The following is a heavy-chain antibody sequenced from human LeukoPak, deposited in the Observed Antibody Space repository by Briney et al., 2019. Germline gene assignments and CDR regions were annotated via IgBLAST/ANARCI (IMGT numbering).Heavy chain of an antibody. CDR1: GFTFGDYG. V-gene: IGHV3-49*04. CDR3: TGSFGELTFFDN. Sequence: GSLRLSCRASGFTFGDYGMSWVRQAPGKGLEWVGFTRSKTYGGTTEYAASVKGRFTISRDDSKSIAYLQMNSLKTEDTAVYYCTGSFGELTFFDNWGQGTLVTVSS. J-gene: IGHJ4*02. D-gene: IGHD3-10*01. CDR2: TRSKTYGGTT.